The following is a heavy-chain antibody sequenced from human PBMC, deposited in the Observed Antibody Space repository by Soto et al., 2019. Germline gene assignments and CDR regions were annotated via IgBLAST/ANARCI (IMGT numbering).Heavy chain of an antibody. CDR3: ARLVFDYYDFWSGYRAFDY. CDR1: GGSISSSSYY. V-gene: IGHV4-39*01. Sequence: QLQLQESGPGLVKPSETLSLTCTVSGGSISSSSYYWGWIRQPPGKGLEWIGSIYYSGSTYYNPSLKSRVTISVDTSKNQFSLKLSSVTAADTAVYYCARLVFDYYDFWSGYRAFDYWGQGTLVTVSS. CDR2: IYYSGST. J-gene: IGHJ4*02. D-gene: IGHD3-3*01.